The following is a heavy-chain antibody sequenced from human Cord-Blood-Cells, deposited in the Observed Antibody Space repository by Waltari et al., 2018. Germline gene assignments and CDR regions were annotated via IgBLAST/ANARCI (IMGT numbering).Heavy chain of an antibody. D-gene: IGHD6-6*01. CDR1: GYTFTSYY. J-gene: IGHJ4*02. V-gene: IGHV1-46*01. CDR3: ARDEGTYSSSPLPGY. CDR2: INPRGGST. Sequence: QVQLVQSGAEVKKPGASVKVSCKASGYTFTSYYMHWVRQSPGQGLEWMGIINPRGGSTSYEKKFQGRVTMTRDTSTSTVYMALSSRRSEDTAVYYCARDEGTYSSSPLPGYWGQGTLVTVSS.